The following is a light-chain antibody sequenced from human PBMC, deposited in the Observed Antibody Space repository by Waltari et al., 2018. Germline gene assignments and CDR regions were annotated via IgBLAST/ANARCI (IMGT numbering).Light chain of an antibody. CDR2: GAS. Sequence: DIQMTQSPSSLSASVGDRVTITCRASQDINNYLNWYQQKPGKGPKRLIYGASNLQSGVPSRFSGSGSGTAFTLTISSLQPEDFATYYCLQYSGAPYSFGQGTKVEIK. CDR3: LQYSGAPYS. V-gene: IGKV1-17*01. CDR1: QDINNY. J-gene: IGKJ2*03.